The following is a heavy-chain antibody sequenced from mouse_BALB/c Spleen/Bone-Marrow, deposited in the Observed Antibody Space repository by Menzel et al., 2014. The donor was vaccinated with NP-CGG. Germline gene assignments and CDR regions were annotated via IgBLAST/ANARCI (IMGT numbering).Heavy chain of an antibody. CDR1: GYTFSSYW. D-gene: IGHD2-14*01. CDR2: ILPGSGST. J-gene: IGHJ2*01. Sequence: VQLQQSGAELMKPWASVKISCKATGYTFSSYWIEWVKQRPGHGLEWIGEILPGSGSTNYNEKFKGKATSTAYTSSNTAYMQLSSLTSEDSAVYYCARYYRYDYWGQGTTLTVSS. CDR3: ARYYRYDY. V-gene: IGHV1-9*01.